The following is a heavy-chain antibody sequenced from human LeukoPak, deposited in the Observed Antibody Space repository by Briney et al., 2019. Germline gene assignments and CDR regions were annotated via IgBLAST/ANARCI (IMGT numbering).Heavy chain of an antibody. V-gene: IGHV4-59*12. J-gene: IGHJ4*02. CDR2: IYYSGST. CDR3: ARASHDYGDYSHFDY. D-gene: IGHD4-17*01. Sequence: SETLSLTCTVSGDSISSYYWSWIRQPPGKGLEWIGYIYYSGSTNYNPSLKSRVTISVDTSKNQFSLKLSSVTAADTAVYYCARASHDYGDYSHFDYWGQGTLVTVSS. CDR1: GDSISSYY.